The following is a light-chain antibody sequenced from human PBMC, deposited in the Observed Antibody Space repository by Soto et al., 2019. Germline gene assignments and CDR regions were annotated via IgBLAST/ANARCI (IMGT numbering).Light chain of an antibody. CDR1: SGDVGGYNY. Sequence: QSALTQPASVSGSPGQSITISCTGTSGDVGGYNYVYWYQKHPGKAPKIMIYEVSNRPSGVSNRFSGSKSGNTASLTISGLRGEDEADYYCSSYTSSSTLVFGGGTQLTVL. J-gene: IGLJ2*01. V-gene: IGLV2-14*01. CDR3: SSYTSSSTLV. CDR2: EVS.